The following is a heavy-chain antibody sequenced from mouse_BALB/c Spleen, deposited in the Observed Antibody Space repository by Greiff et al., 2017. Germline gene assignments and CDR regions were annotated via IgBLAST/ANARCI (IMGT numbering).Heavy chain of an antibody. Sequence: QVQLKQPGAELVRPGASVKLSCKASGYTFTSYWMNWVKQRPEQGLEWIGRIDPYDSETHYNQKFKDKAILTVDKSSSTAYMQLSSLTSEDSAVYYCARDAMITTMSAMDYWGQGTSVTVSS. CDR3: ARDAMITTMSAMDY. J-gene: IGHJ4*01. CDR2: IDPYDSET. V-gene: IGHV1-52*01. CDR1: GYTFTSYW. D-gene: IGHD2-4*01.